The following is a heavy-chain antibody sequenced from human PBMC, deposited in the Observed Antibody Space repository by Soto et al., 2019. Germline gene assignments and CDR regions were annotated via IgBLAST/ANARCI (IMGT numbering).Heavy chain of an antibody. V-gene: IGHV3-33*01. CDR2: IWSDGNNK. CDR1: GFTFNTYG. D-gene: IGHD5-12*01. J-gene: IGHJ6*02. Sequence: QVQLVESGRGVVQPGRTLRLSCEASGFTFNTYGMHWVRQAPGKGLEWVAIIWSDGNNKYYKDSVKGRFTISRDNSKNPLYLQMDSLRVEDTALYYCARDFNSGWPHYYNYGMDVWGQGTTVTVSS. CDR3: ARDFNSGWPHYYNYGMDV.